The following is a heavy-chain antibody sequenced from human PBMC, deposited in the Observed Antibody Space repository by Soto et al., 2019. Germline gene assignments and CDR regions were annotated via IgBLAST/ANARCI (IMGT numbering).Heavy chain of an antibody. D-gene: IGHD2-2*01. Sequence: QVQLVQSGAEVKKPGSSVKVSCKASGGTFGSYAISWVRKAPGQGLEWMGGIIPIPGTANYAQEFQGRVTIAADESTSTAYMELSSLRSEDTAVYYCARSQGSSTSLEIYYYYYYGMDVWGQGTTVTVSS. CDR2: IIPIPGTA. CDR3: ARSQGSSTSLEIYYYYYYGMDV. J-gene: IGHJ6*02. V-gene: IGHV1-69*01. CDR1: GGTFGSYA.